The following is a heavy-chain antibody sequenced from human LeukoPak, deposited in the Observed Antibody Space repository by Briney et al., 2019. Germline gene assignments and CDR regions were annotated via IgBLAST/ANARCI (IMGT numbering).Heavy chain of an antibody. J-gene: IGHJ4*02. CDR1: GFTFGTYW. CDR2: INPDGSST. CDR3: ARGKYYYDPLDY. V-gene: IGHV3-74*01. D-gene: IGHD3-22*01. Sequence: TGGSLSLSCAASGFTFGTYWMHWVRQGPGKGLVWVSRINPDGSSTTYADSVKGRFTISRDNAKNTLYLHMSSLGADDTAVYYCARGKYYYDPLDYWGQGTLVTVSS.